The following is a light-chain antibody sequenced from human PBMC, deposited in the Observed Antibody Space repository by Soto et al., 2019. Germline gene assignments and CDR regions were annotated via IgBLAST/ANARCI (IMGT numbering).Light chain of an antibody. CDR1: INDIGTYDY. CDR2: GVH. V-gene: IGLV2-14*01. J-gene: IGLJ1*01. Sequence: QSPLTQPISVSGSPGQSITIACTGNINDIGTYDYVCWYQQHPGKAPRLLIHGVHNRSPGISGRFSASKSGLTASLTISGLQAEDEADYYCTAFSANRVYLFGPGTKVTVL. CDR3: TAFSANRVYL.